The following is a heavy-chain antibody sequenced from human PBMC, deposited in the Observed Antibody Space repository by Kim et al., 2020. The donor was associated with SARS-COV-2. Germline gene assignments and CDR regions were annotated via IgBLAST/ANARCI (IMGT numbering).Heavy chain of an antibody. CDR3: ARGVVVVAVNWFDP. V-gene: IGHV1-3*01. D-gene: IGHD2-15*01. CDR2: INAGNGNT. CDR1: GYTFTSYA. J-gene: IGHJ5*02. Sequence: ASVKVSCKASGYTFTSYAMHWVRQGPGQRLEWMGWINAGNGNTKYSQKFQGRVTITRDTSASTAYMELSSLRSEDTAVYYCARGVVVVAVNWFDPWGQGTLVTVSS.